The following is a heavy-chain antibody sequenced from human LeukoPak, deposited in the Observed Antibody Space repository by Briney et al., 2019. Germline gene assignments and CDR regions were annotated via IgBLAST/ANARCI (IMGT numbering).Heavy chain of an antibody. CDR3: ARVVTTGYYYYYMDV. V-gene: IGHV3-7*01. CDR2: IKQDGSEK. CDR1: GFTFSSYW. D-gene: IGHD3-22*01. Sequence: GGSLRLSCAASGFTFSSYWMSWVRQAPGKGLEWVANIKQDGSEKYYVDSVKGRFTISRDNAKNSLYLQMNSLRAKDTAVYYCARVVTTGYYYYYMDVWGKGTTVTVSS. J-gene: IGHJ6*03.